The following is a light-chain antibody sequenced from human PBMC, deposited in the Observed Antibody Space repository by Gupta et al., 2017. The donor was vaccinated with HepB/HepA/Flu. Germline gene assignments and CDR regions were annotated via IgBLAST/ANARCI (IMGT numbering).Light chain of an antibody. J-gene: IGKJ4*01. Sequence: EIVMTQSPATLSVSPGERATLSCRASQSISSSYLAWYQQKPGQAPRLLIYGASTRATGIPARFSGSGSGTEFTLTISSLQSEDFAVYYCQLDNDWPLTVGGGTKVEIK. CDR2: GAS. V-gene: IGKV3-15*01. CDR1: QSISSSY. CDR3: QLDNDWPLT.